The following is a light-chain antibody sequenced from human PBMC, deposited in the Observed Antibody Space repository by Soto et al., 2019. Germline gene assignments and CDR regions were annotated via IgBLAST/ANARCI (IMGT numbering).Light chain of an antibody. CDR3: QHYNSYSEA. J-gene: IGKJ1*01. Sequence: IQMTQSPSTLSGAVGDRVTITCRASHTISSWLSWYQQKPGKAPKLLIYKASTLKSGVPSRFSGSGSGTELSLTISSLQPDDFATYYCQHYNSYSEALGKGSKVDI. V-gene: IGKV1-5*03. CDR1: HTISSW. CDR2: KAS.